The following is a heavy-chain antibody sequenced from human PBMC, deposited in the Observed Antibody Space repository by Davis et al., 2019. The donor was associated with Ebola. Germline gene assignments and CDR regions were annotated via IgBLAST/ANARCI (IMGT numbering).Heavy chain of an antibody. CDR2: TYFHSKYYS. J-gene: IGHJ4*02. V-gene: IGHV6-1*01. Sequence: PSETLSLTCAISGASVSINSAGWNWIRQSPSRGLEWLGRTYFHSKYYSDYAVSVRGRITINADPSKNQFSLQLNSVTPEDTAVYYCARGWLRGYLDYWGQGTLVTVSS. D-gene: IGHD3-3*01. CDR1: GASVSINSAG. CDR3: ARGWLRGYLDY.